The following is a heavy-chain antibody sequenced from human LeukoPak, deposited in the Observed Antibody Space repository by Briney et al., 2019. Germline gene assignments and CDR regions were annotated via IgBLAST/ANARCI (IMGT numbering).Heavy chain of an antibody. CDR1: GGSISSSSYY. D-gene: IGHD6-13*01. V-gene: IGHV4-39*07. CDR3: ARGYSSLDY. CDR2: IYYSGST. Sequence: SETLSLTCTVSGGSISSSSYYWGWIRQPPGKGLGWIGSIYYSGSTYYNPSLKSRVTISVDTSKNQFSLKLSSVTAADTAVYYCARGYSSLDYWGQGTLVTVSS. J-gene: IGHJ4*02.